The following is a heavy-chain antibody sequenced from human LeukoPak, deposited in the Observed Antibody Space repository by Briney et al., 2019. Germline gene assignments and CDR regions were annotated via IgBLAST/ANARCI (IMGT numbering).Heavy chain of an antibody. J-gene: IGHJ4*02. D-gene: IGHD2-2*01. V-gene: IGHV1-69*05. CDR3: ARGGYCSSTSCYFLGDNYYFDY. CDR2: IIPIFGTA. CDR1: GGTFSSYA. Sequence: SVKVPCKASGGTFSSYAISWVRQAPGQGLEWMGRIIPIFGTANYAQKFQGRVTITTVESTSTAYMELSSLRSEDTAVYYCARGGYCSSTSCYFLGDNYYFDYWGQGTLVTVSS.